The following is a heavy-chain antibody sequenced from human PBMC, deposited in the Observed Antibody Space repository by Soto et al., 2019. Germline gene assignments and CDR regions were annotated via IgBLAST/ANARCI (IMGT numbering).Heavy chain of an antibody. D-gene: IGHD2-2*01. CDR2: IIPISGTA. CDR3: ARSQGSSTSLEIYYYYYYGRDV. Sequence: QVQLVQSGAEVKKPGSSVKVSCKASGGTFSSYAISWVRQAPGQGLEWMGGIIPISGTANYAQKFQGRVTINADESTSTAYMELSSLRSEDTAVYYCARSQGSSTSLEIYYYYYYGRDVWGQGTTVTVSS. J-gene: IGHJ6*02. V-gene: IGHV1-69*01. CDR1: GGTFSSYA.